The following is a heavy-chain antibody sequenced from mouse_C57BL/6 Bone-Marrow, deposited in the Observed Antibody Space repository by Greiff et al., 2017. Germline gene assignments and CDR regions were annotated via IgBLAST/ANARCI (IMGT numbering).Heavy chain of an antibody. D-gene: IGHD3-2*02. Sequence: QVQLKQPGAELVKPGASVKMSCKASGYTFTSYWITWVKQRPGQGLEWIGDIYPGSGSTNYNEKFKSKATLTVDTSSSTAYMQLSSLTSEDSAVYYCARDSSGYVVFYWYFDVWGTGTTVTVSS. J-gene: IGHJ1*03. V-gene: IGHV1-55*01. CDR1: GYTFTSYW. CDR3: ARDSSGYVVFYWYFDV. CDR2: IYPGSGST.